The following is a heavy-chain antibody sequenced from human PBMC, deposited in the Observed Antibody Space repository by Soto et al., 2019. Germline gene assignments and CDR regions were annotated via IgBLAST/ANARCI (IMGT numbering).Heavy chain of an antibody. J-gene: IGHJ4*02. Sequence: SVKVSCKASGYTFTCYYLHWVRQAPGQGPEWVGKIDPDSGDTDQSQKFQGRVTLTRDTAIDTAYMELTRLTLDDTAIYYCARGPLEWGQGTLVTVSS. V-gene: IGHV1-2*02. CDR3: ARGPLE. CDR2: IDPDSGDT. CDR1: GYTFTCYY.